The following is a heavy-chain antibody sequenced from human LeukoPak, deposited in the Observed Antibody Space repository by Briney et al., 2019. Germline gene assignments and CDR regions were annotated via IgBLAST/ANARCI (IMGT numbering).Heavy chain of an antibody. J-gene: IGHJ3*02. CDR1: GDSVSSNSAA. Sequence: SQTLSLTCAISGDSVSSNSAAWNWIRQSPSRGLEWLGRTYYRSKWYNDYAVSVKSRITINPDTSKNQFSLQLNSVIPEDTAVYYCASSRKTYYDFWSGWGAFDIWGQGTMVTVSS. V-gene: IGHV6-1*01. CDR3: ASSRKTYYDFWSGWGAFDI. D-gene: IGHD3-3*01. CDR2: TYYRSKWYN.